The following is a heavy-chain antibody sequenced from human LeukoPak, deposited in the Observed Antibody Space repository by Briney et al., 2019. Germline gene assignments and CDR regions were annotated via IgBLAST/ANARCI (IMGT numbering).Heavy chain of an antibody. V-gene: IGHV4-4*02. D-gene: IGHD7-27*01. CDR3: ARHGNWGGPDY. Sequence: PSETLSLTCAVSGGSISRNHWWSWVRQPPGKGLEWIGEIYHSGSTNYNSSLKSRVTTSVDTSKNQFSLKLSSVTAADTAVYYCARHGNWGGPDYWGQGTLVSVSS. CDR2: IYHSGST. CDR1: GGSISRNHW. J-gene: IGHJ4*02.